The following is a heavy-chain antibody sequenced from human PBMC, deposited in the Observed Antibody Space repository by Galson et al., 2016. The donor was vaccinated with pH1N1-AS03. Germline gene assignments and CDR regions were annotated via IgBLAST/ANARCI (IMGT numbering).Heavy chain of an antibody. Sequence: SLRLSCAASGFIFSSYWMHWVRQVPGKGLVWVSRITSDGSSISYADAVKGRFTTSRDNAKNTLYLQMNSLRAEDTAVYHCARAMYTSGWYGMDVWGQGTTVTVSS. J-gene: IGHJ6*02. D-gene: IGHD6-19*01. CDR2: ITSDGSSI. CDR1: GFIFSSYW. V-gene: IGHV3-74*01. CDR3: ARAMYTSGWYGMDV.